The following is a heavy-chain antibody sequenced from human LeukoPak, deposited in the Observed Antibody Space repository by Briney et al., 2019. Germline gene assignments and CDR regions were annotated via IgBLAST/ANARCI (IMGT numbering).Heavy chain of an antibody. Sequence: SETLSLTCAVYGTSFSSYYWSWIRQPPGKGLEWIGEIDHSGSTNYNPSLKSRVTISVDTSKNQFSLKLSSVTAADTAVYYCARGRGLYDSWSAKYYFDYWGQGTLVTVSS. J-gene: IGHJ4*02. CDR2: IDHSGST. CDR1: GTSFSSYY. CDR3: ARGRGLYDSWSAKYYFDY. V-gene: IGHV4-34*01. D-gene: IGHD3-9*01.